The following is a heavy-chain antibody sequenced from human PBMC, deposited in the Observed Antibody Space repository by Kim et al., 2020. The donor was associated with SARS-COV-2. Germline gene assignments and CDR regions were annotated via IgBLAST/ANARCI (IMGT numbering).Heavy chain of an antibody. CDR3: VKDRQLGTLSYFDF. CDR2: ISGGGGTT. CDR1: GFTFRSYA. D-gene: IGHD7-27*01. Sequence: GGSLRLSCAASGFTFRSYAMSWVRQAPGKGLEWVSTISGGGGTTYYADSVKGRFTISRDNSKNALYLQMNSLRAEDTAVYYCVKDRQLGTLSYFDFWGQGTLVTVSS. V-gene: IGHV3-23*01. J-gene: IGHJ4*02.